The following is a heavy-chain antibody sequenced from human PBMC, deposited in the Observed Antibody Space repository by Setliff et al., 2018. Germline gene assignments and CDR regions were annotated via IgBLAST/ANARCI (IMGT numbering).Heavy chain of an antibody. D-gene: IGHD3-9*01. CDR1: GITFKNAW. V-gene: IGHV3-15*01. Sequence: GGSLRLSCAASGITFKNAWMTWVRQAPGKGLEWVGRIKSTTEDASTDLAAAVKGRFTMSRDDSKNTVYLQMSSLKSEDTAVYYCATGPCDNRNFLNWLGSWGQGTLVTVSS. CDR2: IKSTTEDAST. CDR3: ATGPCDNRNFLNWLGS. J-gene: IGHJ5*01.